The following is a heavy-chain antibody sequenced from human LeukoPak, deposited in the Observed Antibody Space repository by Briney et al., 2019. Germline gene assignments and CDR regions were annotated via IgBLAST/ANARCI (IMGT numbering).Heavy chain of an antibody. J-gene: IGHJ4*02. V-gene: IGHV1-18*01. D-gene: IGHD6-19*01. CDR1: GYTFTSYA. Sequence: ASVKVSCKASGYTFTSYAISWVRQAPGQGLEYVGYISAYNGNTNYAQNLQGRVTMTTDTSTTTVYMELRSLRSDDTAVYYCAADPYSSGWYGYWGQGTLVTVSS. CDR3: AADPYSSGWYGY. CDR2: ISAYNGNT.